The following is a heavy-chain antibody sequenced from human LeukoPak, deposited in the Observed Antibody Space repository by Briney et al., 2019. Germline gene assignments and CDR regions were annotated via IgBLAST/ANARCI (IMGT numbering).Heavy chain of an antibody. CDR1: GYSFFTYW. D-gene: IGHD5-12*01. CDR3: TRRRYSGYLTDY. Sequence: GDSLNISCKSSGYSFFTYWIGWVRQMPGEGLEWMGIIYPDDSDTRYSPSFQGQVTISADKSINTAYLQWSSLKASDTAMYYCTRRRYSGYLTDYWGQGTLVTVSS. CDR2: IYPDDSDT. V-gene: IGHV5-51*01. J-gene: IGHJ4*02.